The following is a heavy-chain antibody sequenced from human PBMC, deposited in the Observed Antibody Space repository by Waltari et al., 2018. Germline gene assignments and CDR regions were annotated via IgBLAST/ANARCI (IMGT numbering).Heavy chain of an antibody. CDR3: ARGAPDDLEYYFDY. CDR1: GYTFTGYY. CDR2: INPNSCGT. J-gene: IGHJ4*02. V-gene: IGHV1-2*04. Sequence: QVQLVQSGAEVKKPGASVKVSCKASGYTFTGYYMQWVRQAPGQGLEWMGWINPNSCGTNYAQKFQGWGTMTRDTSISTAYMELSRLRSDDTAVYYCARGAPDDLEYYFDYWGQGTLVTVSS.